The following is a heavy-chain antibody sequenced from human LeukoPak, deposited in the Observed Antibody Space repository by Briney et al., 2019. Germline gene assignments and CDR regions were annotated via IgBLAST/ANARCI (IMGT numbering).Heavy chain of an antibody. CDR2: IYYSGST. V-gene: IGHV4-59*01. Sequence: SETLSLTCTVSGGSISSYYWSWIRQPPGKGLEWIGYIYYSGSTNYNPSLKSRVTISVDTSKNQFSLKLSSVTAADTAVYYCAREGGSSWYGRRWGKDAFDIWGQGTMVTVSS. CDR3: AREGGSSWYGRRWGKDAFDI. D-gene: IGHD6-13*01. CDR1: GGSISSYY. J-gene: IGHJ3*02.